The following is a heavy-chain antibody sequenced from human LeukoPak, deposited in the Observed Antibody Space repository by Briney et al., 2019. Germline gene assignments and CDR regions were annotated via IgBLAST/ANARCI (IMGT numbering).Heavy chain of an antibody. V-gene: IGHV3-23*01. Sequence: GGSLRLSCAASGFTFSSYAMSFLRRAPGKGLEWVSAISDDFGTYHADSVKGRFTISRDNSRNTLYLQMTSLRAEDTAVYYCAKDPIVSRSWYGVFDYWGQGTVVTVSS. CDR1: GFTFSSYA. CDR2: ISDDFGT. J-gene: IGHJ4*02. D-gene: IGHD6-13*01. CDR3: AKDPIVSRSWYGVFDY.